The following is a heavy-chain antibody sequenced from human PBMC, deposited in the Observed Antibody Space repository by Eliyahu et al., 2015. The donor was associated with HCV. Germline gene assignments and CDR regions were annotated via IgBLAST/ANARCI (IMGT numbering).Heavy chain of an antibody. V-gene: IGHV1-69*04. Sequence: QVQLVQSGAEVKXPGSSVKVSXKASGGXXSXYAISWVRQAPGQGLEWMGRIIPILGIANYAQKFQGRVTITADKSTSTAYMELSSLRSEDTAVYYCARERVHDYGDYVDYWGQGTLVTVSS. CDR2: IIPILGIA. D-gene: IGHD4-17*01. CDR1: GGXXSXYA. CDR3: ARERVHDYGDYVDY. J-gene: IGHJ4*02.